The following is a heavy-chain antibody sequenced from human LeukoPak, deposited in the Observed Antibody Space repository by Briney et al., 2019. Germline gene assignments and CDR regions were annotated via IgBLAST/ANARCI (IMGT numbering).Heavy chain of an antibody. CDR3: ARTISIAAAGADY. CDR1: GYTFTGYY. Sequence: ASVKVSCKASGYTFTGYYMHWVRQAPGQGLEWMGWISAYNGNTNYAQKLQGRVTMTTDTSTSTAYMELRSLRSDDTAVYYCARTISIAAAGADYWGQGTLVTVSS. V-gene: IGHV1-18*04. J-gene: IGHJ4*02. CDR2: ISAYNGNT. D-gene: IGHD6-13*01.